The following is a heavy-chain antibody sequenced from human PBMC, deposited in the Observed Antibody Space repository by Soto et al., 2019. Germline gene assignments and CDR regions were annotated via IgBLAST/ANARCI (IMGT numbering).Heavy chain of an antibody. J-gene: IGHJ4*02. Sequence: ASVKVSCKASGYAFTSYAMNWVRQAPGQGLEWMGWINTNTGNPTYAQGFTGRFVFSLDTSVSTAYLQICSLKAEDTAVYYCARDLPVTAAAVIEGGFDYWGQGTLVTVSS. D-gene: IGHD6-13*01. CDR2: INTNTGNP. CDR3: ARDLPVTAAAVIEGGFDY. CDR1: GYAFTSYA. V-gene: IGHV7-4-1*01.